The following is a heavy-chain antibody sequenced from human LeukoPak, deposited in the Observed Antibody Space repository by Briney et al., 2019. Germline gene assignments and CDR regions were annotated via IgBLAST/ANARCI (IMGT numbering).Heavy chain of an antibody. CDR3: AREPLIGGWFDP. CDR1: GLTFSSYE. J-gene: IGHJ5*02. D-gene: IGHD3-22*01. Sequence: PGGSLRLSCAASGLTFSSYEMNWVRQAPGKGLEWVSYISERGNEKQYADSVKGRFTISRDNTKNSVYLEVNSLRGEDTAIYYCAREPLIGGWFDPWGQGTLVTVSS. CDR2: ISERGNEK. V-gene: IGHV3-48*03.